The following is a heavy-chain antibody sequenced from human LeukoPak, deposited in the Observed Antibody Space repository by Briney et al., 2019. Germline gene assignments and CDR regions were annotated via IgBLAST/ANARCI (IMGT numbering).Heavy chain of an antibody. CDR3: ARNGDGERWYNWFDP. CDR2: INPNSGGT. Sequence: ASVTVSCKASGYTFTGYYMHWVRQAPGQGLEWMGWINPNSGGTNYAQKFQGRVTMTRDTSISTAYMELSRLRSDDTAVYYCARNGDGERWYNWFDPWGQETLVTVSS. CDR1: GYTFTGYY. D-gene: IGHD2-21*02. J-gene: IGHJ5*02. V-gene: IGHV1-2*02.